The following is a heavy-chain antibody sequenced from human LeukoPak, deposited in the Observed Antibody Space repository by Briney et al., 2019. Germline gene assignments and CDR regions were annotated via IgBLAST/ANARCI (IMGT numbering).Heavy chain of an antibody. CDR2: IYYSGIT. V-gene: IGHV4-59*12. Sequence: SETLSLTCTVSGGSISSYYWSWIRQPPGKGLEWIGYIYYSGITHYNPSLKTRVTISADTSKNQFSLKLSSVTAADTAVYYCAKNGQSGFSFDPWGQGTLVTVSS. CDR3: AKNGQSGFSFDP. D-gene: IGHD1-26*01. J-gene: IGHJ5*02. CDR1: GGSISSYY.